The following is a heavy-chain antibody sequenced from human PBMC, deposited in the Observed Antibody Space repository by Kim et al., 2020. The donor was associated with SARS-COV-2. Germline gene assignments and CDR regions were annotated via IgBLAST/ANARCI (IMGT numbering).Heavy chain of an antibody. D-gene: IGHD5-18*01. CDR2: INHSGST. CDR3: ARGPANSYGFPFDY. Sequence: SETLSLTCAVYGGSFSGYYWSWIRQPPGKGLEWIGEINHSGSTNYNPSLKSRVTISVDTSKNQFSLKLSSVTAADTAVYYCARGPANSYGFPFDYWGQGTLVTVSS. CDR1: GGSFSGYY. V-gene: IGHV4-34*01. J-gene: IGHJ4*02.